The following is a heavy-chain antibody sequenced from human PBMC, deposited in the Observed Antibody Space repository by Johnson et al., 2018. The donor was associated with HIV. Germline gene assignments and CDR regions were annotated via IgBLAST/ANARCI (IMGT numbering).Heavy chain of an antibody. D-gene: IGHD3-22*01. CDR2: ISYDGSIK. CDR3: ARGFVRISMILVADAFDL. J-gene: IGHJ3*01. Sequence: VQLVESGGGVVQPGRSLRLSCGASGFTFNSYAIHWVRQAPGKGLEWVGVISYDGSIKYYADSVKGRFTISRDNSKNTLYLQMNSLTTEDTAVYYCARGFVRISMILVADAFDLWGQGTMVTVSS. CDR1: GFTFNSYA. V-gene: IGHV3-30*04.